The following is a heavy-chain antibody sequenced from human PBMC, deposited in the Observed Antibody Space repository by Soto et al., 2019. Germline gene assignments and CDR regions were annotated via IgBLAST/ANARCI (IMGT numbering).Heavy chain of an antibody. Sequence: GASVKVSCKASGYTFASYGISWVRQAPRQVLEWMGWISGYNGNTNYAQNLQGRVTMTTDKSTSTAYMELSSLRSDDTAVYYCARDLRVYSRKNWYFDLWGRGTLVTVSS. CDR1: GYTFASYG. V-gene: IGHV1-18*01. CDR3: ARDLRVYSRKNWYFDL. D-gene: IGHD6-13*01. CDR2: ISGYNGNT. J-gene: IGHJ2*01.